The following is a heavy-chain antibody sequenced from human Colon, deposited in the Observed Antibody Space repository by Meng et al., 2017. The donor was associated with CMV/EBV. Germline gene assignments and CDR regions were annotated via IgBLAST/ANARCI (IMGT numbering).Heavy chain of an antibody. CDR2: LWHDETNK. Sequence: SGSTLSNYGIHWVRQTPGKGLEWVALLWHDETNKYYEESVKGRFTISRDDSKNTLFLQMNSLRVDDTAVYYCARDHFPWPAISGPNYWGQGTLVTVSS. CDR3: ARDHFPWPAISGPNY. CDR1: GSTLSNYG. J-gene: IGHJ4*02. D-gene: IGHD3-3*02. V-gene: IGHV3-33*01.